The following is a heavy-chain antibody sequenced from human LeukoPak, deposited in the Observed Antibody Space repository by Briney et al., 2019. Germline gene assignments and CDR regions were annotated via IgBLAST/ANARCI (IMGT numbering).Heavy chain of an antibody. Sequence: PGRSLRLSCAASGFTFSSYAMHWVRQAPGKGLEWVAVISYDGSNKYYADSVKGRFTISRDNSKNTLYLQMNSLRAEDTAVYYCAREQWLVRGLDYWGQGTLVSVSS. CDR1: GFTFSSYA. D-gene: IGHD6-19*01. J-gene: IGHJ4*02. CDR2: ISYDGSNK. CDR3: AREQWLVRGLDY. V-gene: IGHV3-30-3*01.